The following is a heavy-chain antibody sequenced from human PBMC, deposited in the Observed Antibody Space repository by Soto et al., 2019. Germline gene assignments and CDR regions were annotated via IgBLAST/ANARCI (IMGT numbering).Heavy chain of an antibody. CDR1: GYTFTSYG. V-gene: IGHV1-18*04. CDR2: ISAYNGNT. D-gene: IGHD1-26*01. J-gene: IGHJ3*02. Sequence: ASVKVSCKASGYTFTSYGISWVRQAPGQGLEWMGWISAYNGNTNYAQKLQGRVTMTTDTSTSTAYMELRSLRSDDTAAYYCARDWGFIVGALHLRAEFEHDAFDIWGQ. CDR3: ARDWGFIVGALHLRAEFEHDAFDI.